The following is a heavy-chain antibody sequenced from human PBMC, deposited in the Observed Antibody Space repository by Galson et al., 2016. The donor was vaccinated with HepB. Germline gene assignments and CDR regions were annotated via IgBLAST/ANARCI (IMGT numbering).Heavy chain of an antibody. V-gene: IGHV3-11*01. CDR2: IDSSGTTI. D-gene: IGHD4-17*01. Sequence: SLRLSCAASGFTFSDYYMNWIRQAAGKGLECISYIDSSGTTIYYSDSVKGRFTVSRDNAKNSLYLQMNSLRVEDTAVYYCARGLYYGDYAPHYWGQGTLATVSS. CDR3: ARGLYYGDYAPHY. J-gene: IGHJ4*02. CDR1: GFTFSDYY.